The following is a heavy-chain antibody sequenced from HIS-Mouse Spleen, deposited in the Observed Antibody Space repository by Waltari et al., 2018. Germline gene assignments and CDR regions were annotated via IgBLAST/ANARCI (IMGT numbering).Heavy chain of an antibody. Sequence: QLQLQESDPEVVKPAATLSLTCPGSGGHTICRSFYWGRIRQPPGKGLEWIGSIYYSGSTYYNPSLKSRVTISVDTSKNQFSLKLRSVPAADTAVYYCARRQDGPGSFDYWGQGTLVTVSS. CDR1: GGHTICRSFY. J-gene: IGHJ4*02. CDR3: ARRQDGPGSFDY. D-gene: IGHD7-27*01. V-gene: IGHV4-39*01. CDR2: IYYSGST.